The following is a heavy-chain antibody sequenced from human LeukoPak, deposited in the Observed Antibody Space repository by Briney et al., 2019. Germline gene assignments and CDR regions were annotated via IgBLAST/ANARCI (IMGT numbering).Heavy chain of an antibody. Sequence: PGGSLRLSCAASGFTFSSYAMSWVRQAPGKGLEWVSAISGSGGSTYYADSVEGRFTISRDNSKNTLYLQINSLRAEYTAVYYCARPSYYDFWSGYTVGAFDIWGQGTMVTVSS. J-gene: IGHJ3*02. CDR2: ISGSGGST. D-gene: IGHD3-3*01. V-gene: IGHV3-23*01. CDR1: GFTFSSYA. CDR3: ARPSYYDFWSGYTVGAFDI.